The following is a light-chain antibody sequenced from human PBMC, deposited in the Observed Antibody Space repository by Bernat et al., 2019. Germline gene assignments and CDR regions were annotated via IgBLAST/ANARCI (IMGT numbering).Light chain of an antibody. CDR3: QQTYSPLNT. J-gene: IGKJ5*01. Sequence: DIQITQSPSSLSASVGDRVTITCRASQSINNYLNWYQQKPGEAPKLMIYAATSLHSGVPSRFSGAVSGTDFTLTISSLQPVDVATYYCQQTYSPLNTFGQGTRREI. CDR2: AAT. V-gene: IGKV1-39*01. CDR1: QSINNY.